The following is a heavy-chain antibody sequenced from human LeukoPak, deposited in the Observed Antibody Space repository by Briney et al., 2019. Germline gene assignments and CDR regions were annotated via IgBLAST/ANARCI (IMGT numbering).Heavy chain of an antibody. D-gene: IGHD3-22*01. Sequence: KPGGSLRLSCAASGFTFSSYSMNWVRQAPGKGLEWVSSISSSSSYIYYADSVKGRFTISRDNAKNSLYLQMNSLRAEDTAVYYCALSDYYDSSGYYPPNAFDIWGQGTMVTGSS. CDR3: ALSDYYDSSGYYPPNAFDI. CDR2: ISSSSSYI. J-gene: IGHJ3*02. CDR1: GFTFSSYS. V-gene: IGHV3-21*01.